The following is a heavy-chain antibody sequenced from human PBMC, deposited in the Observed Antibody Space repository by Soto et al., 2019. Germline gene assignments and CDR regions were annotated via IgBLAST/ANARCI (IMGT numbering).Heavy chain of an antibody. J-gene: IGHJ4*02. CDR2: ISGSGST. CDR1: GFTFSSYA. Sequence: GGSLRLSCAASGFTFSSYAMSWVRQAPGKGLEWVSAISGSGSTYYADSVKGRFTISRDNSKNTLYLQMNSPRAEDTAVYYCAKEVVPAAIHAPFDYWGQGTLVTVSS. D-gene: IGHD2-2*01. V-gene: IGHV3-23*01. CDR3: AKEVVPAAIHAPFDY.